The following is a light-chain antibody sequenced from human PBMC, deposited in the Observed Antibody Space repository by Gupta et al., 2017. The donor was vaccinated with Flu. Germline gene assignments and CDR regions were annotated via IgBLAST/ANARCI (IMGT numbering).Light chain of an antibody. CDR2: EVS. J-gene: IGKJ4*01. CDR3: MQSLQIPLT. V-gene: IGKV2D-29*01. Sequence: DIEMIQTPLFLSVTLGQPASISCKSRQSLLHSDGDTFLYWYLQKPGQPPQLLIYEVSKRFSGVPDRFSGSGSGTEFTLKISRVEAEDVGVYYCMQSLQIPLTFGGGTQVEIK. CDR1: QSLLHSDGDTF.